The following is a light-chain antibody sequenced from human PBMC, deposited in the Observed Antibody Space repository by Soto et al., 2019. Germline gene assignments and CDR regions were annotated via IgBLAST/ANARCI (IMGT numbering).Light chain of an antibody. CDR2: GSS. Sequence: ELVLTQSPGTLSLSPGERATLSCRASQSITSSYLAWYQQKPGQAPRLLIYGSSSRATGIPDRFSGSGSGTDFTLTISRLEPEDFVVYYCQQYVRAPITFGQGTRLEIK. V-gene: IGKV3-20*01. CDR3: QQYVRAPIT. CDR1: QSITSSY. J-gene: IGKJ5*01.